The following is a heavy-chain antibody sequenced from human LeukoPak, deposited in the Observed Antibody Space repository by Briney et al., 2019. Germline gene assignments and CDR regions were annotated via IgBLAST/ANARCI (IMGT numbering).Heavy chain of an antibody. Sequence: GGSLRLSCAASGFTFSNYAMEWLRHSRGRGLEWVSSLSSTSINIYYADSVKGRFTISRDNAKNSLYLQMNSLRAEDTAVYYCARLSMTSYGKYYFEYWGQGTLVTVSS. D-gene: IGHD3-10*01. J-gene: IGHJ4*02. CDR2: LSSTSINI. V-gene: IGHV3-21*01. CDR3: ARLSMTSYGKYYFEY. CDR1: GFTFSNYA.